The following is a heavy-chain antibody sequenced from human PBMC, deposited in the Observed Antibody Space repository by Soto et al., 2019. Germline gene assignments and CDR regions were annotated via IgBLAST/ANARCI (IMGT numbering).Heavy chain of an antibody. CDR2: ISGSGGST. CDR1: GFTFSSYA. V-gene: IGHV3-23*01. Sequence: GSLRPAGSASGFTFSSYAMSWVRQAPGKGLEWVSAISGSGGSTYYADSVKGRFTISRDNSKNTLYLQMNSLRAEDKAVYYCAKDQTRLSYYFDYWGQGTLVTVYS. CDR3: AKDQTRLSYYFDY. J-gene: IGHJ4*02.